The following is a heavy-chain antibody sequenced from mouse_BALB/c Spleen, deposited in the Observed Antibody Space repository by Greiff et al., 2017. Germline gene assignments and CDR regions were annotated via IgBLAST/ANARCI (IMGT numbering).Heavy chain of an antibody. Sequence: EVKLMESGGGLVQPGGSRKLSCAASGFTFSSFGVHWVRQAPEKGLEWVAYISSGSSTIYYADTVKGRFTISRDNPKNTLFLQMTSLRSEDTAMYYCARGYYGSSYYAMDYWGQGTSVTVSS. V-gene: IGHV5-17*02. CDR3: ARGYYGSSYYAMDY. CDR1: GFTFSSFG. D-gene: IGHD1-1*01. J-gene: IGHJ4*01. CDR2: ISSGSSTI.